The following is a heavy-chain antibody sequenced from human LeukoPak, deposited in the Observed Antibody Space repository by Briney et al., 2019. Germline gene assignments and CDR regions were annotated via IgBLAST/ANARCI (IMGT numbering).Heavy chain of an antibody. V-gene: IGHV4-34*01. Sequence: SGTLSLTCAVYGGSFSGYYWSWIRQPPGKGLEWIGEINHSGSTNYNPSLKSRVTISVDTSKNQFSLKLSSVTAADTAVYYCARGTWYGMDVWGQGTTVTVSS. J-gene: IGHJ6*02. CDR1: GGSFSGYY. CDR2: INHSGST. CDR3: ARGTWYGMDV.